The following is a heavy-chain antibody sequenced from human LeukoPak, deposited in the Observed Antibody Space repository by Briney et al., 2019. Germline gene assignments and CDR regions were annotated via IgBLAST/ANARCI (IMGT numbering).Heavy chain of an antibody. D-gene: IGHD6-13*01. CDR2: ISGSGGST. CDR1: GFTFSSYA. J-gene: IGHJ4*02. Sequence: GGSLRLSCAASGFTFSSYAMSWVRQAPGKGLEWVSAISGSGGSTYYADSVKGRFTISRDNAKNSLYLQMNSLRAEDTAVYFCTREAAAGIDYWGQGTLVTVSS. V-gene: IGHV3-23*01. CDR3: TREAAAGIDY.